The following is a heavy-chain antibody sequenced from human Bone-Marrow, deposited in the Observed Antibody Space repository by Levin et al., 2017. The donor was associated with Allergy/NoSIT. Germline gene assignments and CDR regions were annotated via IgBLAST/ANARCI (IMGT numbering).Heavy chain of an antibody. CDR3: ARGLLWEVEEENFLDY. D-gene: IGHD2/OR15-2a*01. CDR1: GYTFTGYY. J-gene: IGHJ4*02. Sequence: ASVKVSCKASGYTFTGYYMHWVRQAPGQGLEWMGWLNPHSGGTNYAQRFQGRVTMTRDTSISTAYLDLSRLRSDDTAVYYCARGLLWEVEEENFLDYWGQGTRVTVSS. CDR2: LNPHSGGT. V-gene: IGHV1-2*02.